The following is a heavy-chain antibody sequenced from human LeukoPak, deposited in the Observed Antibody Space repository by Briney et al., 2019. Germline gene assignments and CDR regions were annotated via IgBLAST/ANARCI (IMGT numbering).Heavy chain of an antibody. CDR2: IKEDGSER. V-gene: IGHV3-7*03. CDR1: AFIFSGHW. Sequence: GGSLRLSCEGSAFIFSGHWMNWVRQTPGKGLEWVASIKEDGSERQYVDSVKGRFSISRDNTKGSLFLQLDSLRAEDTAVYYCARASTNSRYYCYGMDVWGQGTTVTVSS. J-gene: IGHJ6*02. D-gene: IGHD2-8*01. CDR3: ARASTNSRYYCYGMDV.